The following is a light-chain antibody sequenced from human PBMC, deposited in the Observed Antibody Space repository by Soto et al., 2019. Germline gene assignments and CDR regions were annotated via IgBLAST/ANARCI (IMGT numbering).Light chain of an antibody. J-gene: IGKJ2*01. V-gene: IGKV1-39*01. Sequence: DIQMTQSPSSLSASIGDRVTITCRASQSINIYLNWYQQKAGKAPKPLIYAASNLQSGVPSRLSGGGSGTDFTLTITSLEPDDFATYYCQQSHLPPYTFGQGTRLEIK. CDR3: QQSHLPPYT. CDR1: QSINIY. CDR2: AAS.